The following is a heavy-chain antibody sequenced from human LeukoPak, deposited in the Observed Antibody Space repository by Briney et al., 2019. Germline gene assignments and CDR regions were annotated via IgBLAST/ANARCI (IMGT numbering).Heavy chain of an antibody. D-gene: IGHD3-9*01. J-gene: IGHJ4*02. CDR1: GFSFNDFG. V-gene: IGHV3-30*18. Sequence: PGGSLRLSCAASGFSFNDFGMHWVRQAPGKALEWVAVISHDGSNQHYADSVMGRFSVSRDSSKNTVYLQMNSLRAEDTAVYYCAKDDFEYYDIMIGHSHFDCWGQGTLVTVSS. CDR2: ISHDGSNQ. CDR3: AKDDFEYYDIMIGHSHFDC.